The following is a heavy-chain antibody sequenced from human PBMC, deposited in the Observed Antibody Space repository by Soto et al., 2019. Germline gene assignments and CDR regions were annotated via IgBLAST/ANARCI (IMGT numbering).Heavy chain of an antibody. CDR1: GFTFSRNW. Sequence: VELVESGGGLVQPGESLRLSCVASGFTFSRNWMSWVRQAPGKGPEWVANINEDGSAKSHVDSVKGRFTISRDNAKNSLYLQMNTLRPEDTAVYYCATNAYWGQGILVTVSS. J-gene: IGHJ4*02. V-gene: IGHV3-7*01. CDR2: INEDGSAK. CDR3: ATNAY.